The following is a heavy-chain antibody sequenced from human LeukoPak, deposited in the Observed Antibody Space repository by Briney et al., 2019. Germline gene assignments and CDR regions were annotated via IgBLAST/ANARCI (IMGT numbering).Heavy chain of an antibody. Sequence: SVKVSCKASGYTFTSYYMHWVRQAPGQGLEWMGIINPSGGSTSYAQKFQGRVTMTRDTSTSTVYMELSSLRSEDTAVYYCARDSTYYDILTGYYNVYYFDYWGQGTLVTVSS. CDR2: INPSGGST. J-gene: IGHJ4*02. V-gene: IGHV1-46*01. CDR1: GYTFTSYY. CDR3: ARDSTYYDILTGYYNVYYFDY. D-gene: IGHD3-9*01.